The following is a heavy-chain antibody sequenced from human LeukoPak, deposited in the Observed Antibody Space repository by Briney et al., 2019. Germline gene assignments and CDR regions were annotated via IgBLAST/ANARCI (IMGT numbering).Heavy chain of an antibody. CDR2: ISGSGDNT. D-gene: IGHD3-22*01. V-gene: IGHV3-23*01. CDR1: GFTFSSYA. CDR3: AKSLTYYHENSDSI. Sequence: GGSLRLSCAASGFTFSSYAMSWVRQAPGKGLEWVSGISGSGDNTYYADSVKGRFTISRDNSKNTVYLQMSSLRVEDTAVYCCAKSLTYYHENSDSIWGQGTLVTVSS. J-gene: IGHJ4*02.